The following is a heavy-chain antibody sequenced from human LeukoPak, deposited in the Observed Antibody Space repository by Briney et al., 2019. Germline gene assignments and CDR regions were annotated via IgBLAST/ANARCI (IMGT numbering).Heavy chain of an antibody. CDR3: AKWVKGSGVYDY. D-gene: IGHD2-15*01. J-gene: IGHJ4*02. Sequence: PGGSLTLSCVVSGFTFNNYIMNWVRRAPARGLECISVISGCGDVTYSADSVQGRFTVSRDNSKNTLYLQMSSLRVDDTAVYYCAKWVKGSGVYDYWGQGTLVTVSP. V-gene: IGHV3-23*01. CDR2: ISGCGDVT. CDR1: GFTFNNYI.